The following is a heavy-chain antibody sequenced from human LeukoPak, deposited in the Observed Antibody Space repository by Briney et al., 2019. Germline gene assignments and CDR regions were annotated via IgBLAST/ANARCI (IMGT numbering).Heavy chain of an antibody. CDR1: GYTFTSYD. J-gene: IGHJ6*03. D-gene: IGHD6-13*01. CDR3: ARVSGYSSSWYSYYYYYMDV. V-gene: IGHV1-8*03. Sequence: GASVKVSCKASGYTFTSYDINWVRQATGQGLEWMGWMNPNSGNTGYAQKFQGRVTITRNTSISTAYMELSSLRSEDTAVYYCARVSGYSSSWYSYYYYYMDVWGKGTTVTVSS. CDR2: MNPNSGNT.